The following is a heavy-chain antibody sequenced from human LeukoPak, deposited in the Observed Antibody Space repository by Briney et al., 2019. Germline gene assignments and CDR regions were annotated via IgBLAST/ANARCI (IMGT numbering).Heavy chain of an antibody. J-gene: IGHJ4*02. CDR2: IYYSGST. V-gene: IGHV4-59*01. CDR3: ARGRLVVTAPFDY. Sequence: PSETLSLTCTVSGGSISSYYWSWIRQPPGKGLEWIGYIYYSGSTNYNPSLKSRVTISVDTSKNQFSLKLSSVTAADTAVYYCARGRLVVTAPFDYWGQGTLVTVSS. D-gene: IGHD2-21*02. CDR1: GGSISSYY.